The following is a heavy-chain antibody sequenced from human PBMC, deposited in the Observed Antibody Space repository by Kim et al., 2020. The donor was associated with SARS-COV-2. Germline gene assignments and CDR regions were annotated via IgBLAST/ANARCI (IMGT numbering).Heavy chain of an antibody. V-gene: IGHV3-23*01. Sequence: GGSLRLSCAASGYRFSSYAMSWVRQAPGRGLEWVSVITDDGSRKHYSGSVKGRFTSSRDNAKNTLYLQMNSLRVEDTALYYCVNCSGGDCHDAY. CDR3: VNCSGGDCHDAY. D-gene: IGHD2-21*01. J-gene: IGHJ3*01. CDR1: GYRFSSYA. CDR2: ITDDGSRK.